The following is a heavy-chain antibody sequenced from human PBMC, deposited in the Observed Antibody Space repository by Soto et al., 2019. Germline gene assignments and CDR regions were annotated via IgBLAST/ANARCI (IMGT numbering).Heavy chain of an antibody. CDR3: APMRASSGLCDY. J-gene: IGHJ4*02. Sequence: QITLKESGPTLVKPTQTLTLTCTFSGFSLTTGGVGVGWIRQPPGKAPEWLALNYGADDKRFKPSLKNRLSITRYNSRKEVVLKMTNTHPVDTAAFFCAPMRASSGLCDYWGQGSLVTVSS. CDR1: GFSLTTGGVG. CDR2: NYGADDK. V-gene: IGHV2-5*02. D-gene: IGHD6-25*01.